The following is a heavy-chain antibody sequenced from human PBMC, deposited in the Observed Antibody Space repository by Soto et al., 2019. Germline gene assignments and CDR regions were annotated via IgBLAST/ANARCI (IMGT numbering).Heavy chain of an antibody. Sequence: QVQLVQSGAEVKKPGSSVKVSCKASGGTFSSYTISWVRQAPGQGLEWMGRIIPLLGIANYAQKFQGRVTITADKSTRTAYMELSSLRSEDTAVYYCAAYYDSSGYSHDYWGQGPLVTVSS. D-gene: IGHD3-22*01. J-gene: IGHJ4*02. CDR3: AAYYDSSGYSHDY. CDR1: GGTFSSYT. CDR2: IIPLLGIA. V-gene: IGHV1-69*02.